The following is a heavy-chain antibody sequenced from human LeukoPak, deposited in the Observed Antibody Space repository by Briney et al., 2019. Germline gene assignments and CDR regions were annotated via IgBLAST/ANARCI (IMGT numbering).Heavy chain of an antibody. D-gene: IGHD3-10*01. CDR2: ISGSGGST. CDR3: AKNYGSGSYQEFDP. V-gene: IGHV3-23*01. CDR1: GFTFSSYA. J-gene: IGHJ5*02. Sequence: PGGSLRLSCAASGFTFSSYAMSWVRQAPGKGLEWVSAISGSGGSTYYADSVKGRFTISRDNSKDTLYLQMNSLRAEDTAVYYCAKNYGSGSYQEFDPWGQGTLVTVSS.